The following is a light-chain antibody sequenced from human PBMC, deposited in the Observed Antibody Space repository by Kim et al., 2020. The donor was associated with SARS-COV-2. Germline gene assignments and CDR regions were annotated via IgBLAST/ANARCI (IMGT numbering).Light chain of an antibody. CDR2: RNN. J-gene: IGLJ3*02. CDR1: SNEVGNEG. CDR3: SAWDSSLSAWV. V-gene: IGLV10-54*01. Sequence: QPATHTYTGTSNEVGNEGATWLQQHQGHPPKLLSSRNNNRPSGISERFSASRSGDTASLTITGLQPEDEADYYCSAWDSSLSAWVFGGGTQLTVL.